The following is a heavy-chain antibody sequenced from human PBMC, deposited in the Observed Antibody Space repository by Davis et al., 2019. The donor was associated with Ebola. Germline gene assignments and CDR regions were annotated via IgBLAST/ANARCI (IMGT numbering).Heavy chain of an antibody. J-gene: IGHJ2*01. CDR2: IIPILGIA. Sequence: SVKVSCKASGGTFSSYAISWVRQAPGQGLEWMGGIIPILGIANYAQKFQGRATITVDESTSTAYMELSSLRSEDTAVYYCASGLVRGESYWYFDLWGRGTLVTVSS. V-gene: IGHV1-69*10. D-gene: IGHD6-6*01. CDR1: GGTFSSYA. CDR3: ASGLVRGESYWYFDL.